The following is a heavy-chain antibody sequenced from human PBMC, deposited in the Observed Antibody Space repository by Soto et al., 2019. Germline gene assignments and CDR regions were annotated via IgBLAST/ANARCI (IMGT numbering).Heavy chain of an antibody. D-gene: IGHD4-17*01. CDR3: ARWGDYGQSYYYGMDV. V-gene: IGHV1-24*01. CDR1: GYTLTELS. J-gene: IGHJ6*02. Sequence: ASVKVSCKVSGYTLTELSMHWVRQAPGKGLEWMGGFDPEDGETIYAQKFQGRVTMTEDTSTDTAYMELSSLRSDDTAVYYCARWGDYGQSYYYGMDVWGQGTTVTVSS. CDR2: FDPEDGET.